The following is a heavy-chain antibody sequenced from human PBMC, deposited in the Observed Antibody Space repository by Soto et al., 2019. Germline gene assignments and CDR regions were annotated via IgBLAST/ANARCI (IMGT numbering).Heavy chain of an antibody. Sequence: GASVKVSCKASGGTFSSYAISWVRQAPGQGLEWMGGIIPIFGTANYAQKFQGRVTITADESASTAYMELSSLRSEDTAVYYCARVHWYPGIAVAGLNWFDPWGQGTLVTVSS. J-gene: IGHJ5*02. V-gene: IGHV1-69*13. D-gene: IGHD6-19*01. CDR2: IIPIFGTA. CDR3: ARVHWYPGIAVAGLNWFDP. CDR1: GGTFSSYA.